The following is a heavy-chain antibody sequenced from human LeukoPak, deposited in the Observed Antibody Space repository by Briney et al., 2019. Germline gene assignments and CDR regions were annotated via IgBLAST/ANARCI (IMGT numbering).Heavy chain of an antibody. Sequence: PGGSLRLSCAASGFTFSRYGMNWVRQAPGKGLEWVAVIWYDGSNKYYADSVKGRFTISRDNSKNMLYLQMNSLRAEDTAVYYCAKEIHSSSWYILDYWGQGTLVTVSS. V-gene: IGHV3-30*02. CDR3: AKEIHSSSWYILDY. D-gene: IGHD6-13*01. CDR1: GFTFSRYG. CDR2: IWYDGSNK. J-gene: IGHJ4*02.